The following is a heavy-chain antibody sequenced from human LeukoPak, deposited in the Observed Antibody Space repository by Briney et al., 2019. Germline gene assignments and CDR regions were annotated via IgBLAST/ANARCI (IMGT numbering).Heavy chain of an antibody. CDR3: AKRDHNVDAFDI. J-gene: IGHJ3*02. V-gene: IGHV3-23*01. Sequence: QSGGSLRLSCAASGFTFSSYGMSWVRQAPGKGLEWVSAISGSGGSTYYADSVKGRFTISRDNSKNTLYLQMNSLRAEDTAVYYCAKRDHNVDAFDIWGQGTMVTVSS. D-gene: IGHD1-14*01. CDR2: ISGSGGST. CDR1: GFTFSSYG.